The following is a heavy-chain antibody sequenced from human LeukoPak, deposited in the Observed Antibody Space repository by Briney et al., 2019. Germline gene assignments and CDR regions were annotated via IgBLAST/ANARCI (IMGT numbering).Heavy chain of an antibody. Sequence: SETLSLTCTVSGDSVSSPSHHWAWIRQPPGKGLEWIASIYYTGNTYYNPSLKSRLSISIDASKNYFSPKLSSVTAADTAVYFCTREFTSTSGDWGQGTLVTVSS. V-gene: IGHV4-39*02. CDR1: GDSVSSPSHH. CDR3: TREFTSTSGD. D-gene: IGHD1-1*01. J-gene: IGHJ4*02. CDR2: IYYTGNT.